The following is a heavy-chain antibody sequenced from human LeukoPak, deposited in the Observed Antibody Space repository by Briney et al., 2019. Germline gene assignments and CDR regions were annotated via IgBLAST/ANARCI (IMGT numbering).Heavy chain of an antibody. CDR1: GFTFSSYA. CDR2: ISYDGSNK. CDR3: ARESLEDCDFWSGLLDY. Sequence: GGSLRLSCAASGFTFSSYAMHWVRQAPGKGLEWVAVISYDGSNKYYADSVKGRFTISRDNSKNTLYLQMNSLRAEDTAVYYCARESLEDCDFWSGLLDYWGQGTLVTVSS. J-gene: IGHJ4*02. D-gene: IGHD3-3*01. V-gene: IGHV3-30-3*01.